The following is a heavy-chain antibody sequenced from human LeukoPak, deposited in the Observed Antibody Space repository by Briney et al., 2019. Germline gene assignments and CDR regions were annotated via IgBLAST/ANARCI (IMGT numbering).Heavy chain of an antibody. CDR1: GGSISGYY. D-gene: IGHD2-2*01. CDR3: ARVSGYCSTTSCRGIEY. V-gene: IGHV4-59*01. J-gene: IGHJ4*02. CDR2: IHYSGSA. Sequence: SETLSLTCSVSGGSISGYYWSWIRQPPGEGLEWMGYIHYSGSATYNPSLKSRVTISVDTSKNQFSLKLSSVTAADTAVYYCARVSGYCSTTSCRGIEYWGQGTLVTVS.